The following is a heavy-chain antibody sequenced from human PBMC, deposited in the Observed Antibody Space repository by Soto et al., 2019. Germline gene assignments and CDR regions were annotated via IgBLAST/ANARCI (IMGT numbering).Heavy chain of an antibody. V-gene: IGHV3-33*01. Sequence: PGGSLRLSCAASGFTFRNYGLHWVRQTLGKGLEWVAVIWYDGSNKYYGDSVKGRFAISRDDSRNTLYLQMNSLRAEDTAVYYCARDHSGYYLDYWGQGTLVTVSS. CDR1: GFTFRNYG. CDR2: IWYDGSNK. CDR3: ARDHSGYYLDY. D-gene: IGHD5-12*01. J-gene: IGHJ4*02.